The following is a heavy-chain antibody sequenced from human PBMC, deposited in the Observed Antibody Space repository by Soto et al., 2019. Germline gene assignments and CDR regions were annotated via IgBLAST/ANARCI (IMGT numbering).Heavy chain of an antibody. CDR1: GFTFADYT. J-gene: IGHJ3*01. D-gene: IGHD1-26*01. Sequence: GGSLRLSCAASGFTFADYTLHWVRQAPGKGLEWVSLIGWDGRDTYYADSVQGRFTISRDNGKNSLFLHVNSLRSDDTAFYYCAATWPDDAFHVWGQGTVVTVSS. CDR3: AATWPDDAFHV. V-gene: IGHV3-43*01. CDR2: IGWDGRDT.